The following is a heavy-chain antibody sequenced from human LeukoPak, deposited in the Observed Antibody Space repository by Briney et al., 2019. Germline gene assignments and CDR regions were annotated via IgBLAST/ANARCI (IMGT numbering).Heavy chain of an antibody. V-gene: IGHV3-23*01. CDR3: ARDTKRYSSGWYGIKY. CDR2: ISGSGGST. Sequence: GGSLRLSCAASGFTFSSYAMSWVRQAPGKGLEWVSAISGSGGSTYYADSVKGRFTISRDNAKNTLYLQMNSLRAEDTAVYYCARDTKRYSSGWYGIKYWGQGTLVTVSS. D-gene: IGHD6-19*01. J-gene: IGHJ4*02. CDR1: GFTFSSYA.